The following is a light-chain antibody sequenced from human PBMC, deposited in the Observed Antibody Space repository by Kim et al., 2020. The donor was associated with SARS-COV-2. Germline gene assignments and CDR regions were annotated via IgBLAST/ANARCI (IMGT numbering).Light chain of an antibody. J-gene: IGLJ3*02. CDR3: GTWDTSLSAGV. CDR2: DNK. CDR1: SSNIGNNY. V-gene: IGLV1-51*01. Sequence: GQRVTISCSGGSSNIGNNYLSWYQHLPGTAPRLLIYDNKKRPSGIPDRFSGSKSGTSATLYITGLQTGDEAVYYCGTWDTSLSAGVFGGGTQLTVL.